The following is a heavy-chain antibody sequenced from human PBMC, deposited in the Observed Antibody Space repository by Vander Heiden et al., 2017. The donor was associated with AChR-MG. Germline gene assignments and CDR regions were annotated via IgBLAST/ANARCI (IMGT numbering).Heavy chain of an antibody. V-gene: IGHV3-23*01. CDR1: GFTFSTYA. Sequence: EVQVLESGGGLVQPGGSLRLSCVDSGFTFSTYAVTWARQVPGKGVEWVSGISGTGSTTYYADSVKGRFTISRDNSKNTLYLQMNGLRADDTAVYYCVTVRGFRGQGTLVTVSS. D-gene: IGHD3-10*02. J-gene: IGHJ4*02. CDR3: VTVRGF. CDR2: ISGTGSTT.